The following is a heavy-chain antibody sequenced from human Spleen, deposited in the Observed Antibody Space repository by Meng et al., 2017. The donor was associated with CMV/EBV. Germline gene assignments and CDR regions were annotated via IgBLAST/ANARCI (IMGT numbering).Heavy chain of an antibody. V-gene: IGHV3-21*06. CDR2: ISRSSAYI. J-gene: IGHJ4*02. CDR3: ASAFSGYEPFDN. D-gene: IGHD5-12*01. CDR1: RFSINTYT. Sequence: GGSLRLSCAAFRFSINTYTMNWVRQAPGKGLEWVSSISRSSAYIYYADSVKGRFTISRDNAESSVYLQTNSLRVEDTAVYYCASAFSGYEPFDNWGQGTLVTVSS.